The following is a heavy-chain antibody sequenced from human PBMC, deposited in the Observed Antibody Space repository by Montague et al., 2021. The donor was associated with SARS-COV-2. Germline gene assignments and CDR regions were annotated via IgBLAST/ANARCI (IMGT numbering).Heavy chain of an antibody. CDR1: GGSISRSSYH. CDR3: ASSGSYFSDY. D-gene: IGHD1-26*01. J-gene: IGHJ4*02. V-gene: IGHV4-39*01. CDR2: IYYSGST. Sequence: SETLSLTCTVSGGSISRSSYHWDWLRQPTGKGLEWIGSIYYSGSTYYNRSLKSRVTISVDTSKNQFSLKLISVTAADTSVYFCASSGSYFSDYWGQGTLVTVSS.